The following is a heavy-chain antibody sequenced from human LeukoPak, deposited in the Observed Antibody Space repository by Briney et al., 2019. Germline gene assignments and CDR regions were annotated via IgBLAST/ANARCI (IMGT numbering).Heavy chain of an antibody. J-gene: IGHJ4*02. D-gene: IGHD3-3*01. CDR2: ISGSGGST. CDR3: AKAEYYDFWSGYYIFDY. CDR1: GFTFSSYA. Sequence: GGSLRLSCAASGFTFSSYAMSWVPQAPGKGLEWVSAISGSGGSTYYADSVKGRFTISRDNSKNTLYLQMNSLRAEDTAVYYCAKAEYYDFWSGYYIFDYWGQGTLVTVSS. V-gene: IGHV3-23*01.